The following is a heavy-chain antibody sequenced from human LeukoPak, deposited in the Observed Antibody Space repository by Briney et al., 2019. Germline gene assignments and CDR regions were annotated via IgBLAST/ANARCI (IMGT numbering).Heavy chain of an antibody. D-gene: IGHD3/OR15-3a*01. CDR1: GFTFGNSA. CDR3: ATRWTP. Sequence: GGSLRRSCVASGFTFGNSAMTWVRQAPGRGLEWVSTIAGNGSYSYYADSVKGRFTISRDNSKNTLYLQMNSLRVDDTAIYYCATRWTPWGQGTLVTVSS. CDR2: IAGNGSYS. V-gene: IGHV3-23*01. J-gene: IGHJ5*02.